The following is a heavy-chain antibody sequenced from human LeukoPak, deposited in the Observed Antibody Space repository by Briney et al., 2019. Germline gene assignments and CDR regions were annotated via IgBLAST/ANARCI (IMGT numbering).Heavy chain of an antibody. CDR2: IYHSGST. J-gene: IGHJ4*02. CDR3: AREWAY. CDR1: GGSISSSNW. Sequence: SETLSLTCTVSGGSISSSNWWSWVRQPPGKGLEWIGNIYHSGSTYYNPSLKSRVTISVDTSKNQFSLRLNSVTAADTAVYYCAREWAYWGQGTLVTVSS. V-gene: IGHV4-4*02.